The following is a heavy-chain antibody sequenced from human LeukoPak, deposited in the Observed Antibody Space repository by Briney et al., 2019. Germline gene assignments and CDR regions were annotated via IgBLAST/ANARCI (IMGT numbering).Heavy chain of an antibody. CDR3: ARALASGSSAFDY. Sequence: PGGSLRLSCAASGFSFRSYAMNWVRQAPGKGLEWVSSISSSSSYIYFADSVKGRFTISRDNAKSSVYLQMNSLRAEDTAVYYCARALASGSSAFDYWGQGTLVTVSS. V-gene: IGHV3-21*01. J-gene: IGHJ4*02. CDR1: GFSFRSYA. D-gene: IGHD1-26*01. CDR2: ISSSSSYI.